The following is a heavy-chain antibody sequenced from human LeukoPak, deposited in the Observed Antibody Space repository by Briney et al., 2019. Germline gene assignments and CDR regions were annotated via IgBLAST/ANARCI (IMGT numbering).Heavy chain of an antibody. V-gene: IGHV3-11*04. J-gene: IGHJ4*02. CDR2: ISSSGSTI. D-gene: IGHD3-9*01. Sequence: GGSLRLSCAASGFTFSDYYMSWIRQAPGKGLEWVSYISSSGSTIYYAGSVKGRFTISRDNAKNSLYLQMNSLRAEDTAVYYCARDPSFDILTGYDYWGQGTLVTVSS. CDR1: GFTFSDYY. CDR3: ARDPSFDILTGYDY.